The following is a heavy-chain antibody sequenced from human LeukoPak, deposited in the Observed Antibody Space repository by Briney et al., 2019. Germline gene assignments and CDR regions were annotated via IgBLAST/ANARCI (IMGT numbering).Heavy chain of an antibody. D-gene: IGHD6-13*01. J-gene: IGHJ4*02. CDR2: ITDSGGRT. CDR1: GFTFNSYA. Sequence: SGGSLRLSCAASGFTFNSYAMSWVRQAPGKGLEWVSGITDSGGRTFYADSVKGRFTISRDNSKNRLYLQTNSLRAEDTAVYYCAKMYSSSWFFDYWGQGALVTVSS. CDR3: AKMYSSSWFFDY. V-gene: IGHV3-23*01.